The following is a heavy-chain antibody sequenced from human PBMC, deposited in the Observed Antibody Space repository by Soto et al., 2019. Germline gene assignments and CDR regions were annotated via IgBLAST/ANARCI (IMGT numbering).Heavy chain of an antibody. CDR2: ISYDGGNK. V-gene: IGHV3-30-3*01. D-gene: IGHD2-15*01. CDR1: GFTFRNYA. J-gene: IGHJ6*02. Sequence: QVQLVESGGGVVQPGRSLRLSCAASGFTFRNYAMHWVRQAPGKGLEWVAVISYDGGNKFYRDYVKGRFTISRDNSKNTLYLQINSLRYEDTAVYYCARGDPEDIAVVIGVRPGEYGVDVWGQGTTVTVSS. CDR3: ARGDPEDIAVVIGVRPGEYGVDV.